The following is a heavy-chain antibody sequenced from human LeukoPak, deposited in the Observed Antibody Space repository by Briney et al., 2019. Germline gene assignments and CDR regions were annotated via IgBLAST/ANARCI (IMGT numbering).Heavy chain of an antibody. V-gene: IGHV4-59*08. D-gene: IGHD3-22*01. Sequence: SETLSLTCAVYGGSFSSYYWSWIRQPPGKGLEWIGYIYYSGSTNYNPSLKSRVTISVDTPKNQLSLKLSSVTAADTAVYYCARQSGYQVYLDYWGQGTLVTVSS. J-gene: IGHJ4*02. CDR2: IYYSGST. CDR3: ARQSGYQVYLDY. CDR1: GGSFSSYY.